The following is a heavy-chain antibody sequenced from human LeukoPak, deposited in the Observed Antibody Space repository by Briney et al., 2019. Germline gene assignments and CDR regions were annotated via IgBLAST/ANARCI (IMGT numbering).Heavy chain of an antibody. J-gene: IGHJ4*02. Sequence: PSETLSLTCTVSGGSISTYYWNWIRKSPGKGLEWIGNIYYRGSTNYNPSLKSRVTISVDTSKNQFSLKLSSVTAADTAVYYCARLEWELNFDYWGQGTLVTVSS. CDR3: ARLEWELNFDY. V-gene: IGHV4-59*08. D-gene: IGHD1-26*01. CDR2: IYYRGST. CDR1: GGSISTYY.